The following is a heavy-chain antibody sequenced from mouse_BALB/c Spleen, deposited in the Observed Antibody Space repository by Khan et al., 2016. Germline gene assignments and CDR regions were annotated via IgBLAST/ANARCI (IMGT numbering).Heavy chain of an antibody. Sequence: EVQLQESGPSLVKPSQTLTLTCSVTGDSITSGYWNWIRKFPGNQLEYMGYISYSGSTYYNPSLKSRISITRDTSKNQYYLQLNSVTTEDTATYXCAKYGTRENAMDYWGQGTSVTVSS. D-gene: IGHD1-1*01. CDR3: AKYGTRENAMDY. CDR1: GDSITSGY. J-gene: IGHJ4*01. V-gene: IGHV3-8*02. CDR2: ISYSGST.